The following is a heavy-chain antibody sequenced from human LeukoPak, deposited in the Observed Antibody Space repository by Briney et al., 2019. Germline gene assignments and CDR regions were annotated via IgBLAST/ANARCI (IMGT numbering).Heavy chain of an antibody. J-gene: IGHJ4*02. CDR1: RFTFSNAW. V-gene: IGHV3-23*01. D-gene: IGHD3-22*01. Sequence: GGSLRLSCAASRFTFSNAWMSWVRQAPGKGLEWVSAISGSGGSTYYADSVKGRFTISRDNSKNTLYLQTNSLRAEDTAVYYCARDYDSSGYHFDYWGQGTLVTVSS. CDR3: ARDYDSSGYHFDY. CDR2: ISGSGGST.